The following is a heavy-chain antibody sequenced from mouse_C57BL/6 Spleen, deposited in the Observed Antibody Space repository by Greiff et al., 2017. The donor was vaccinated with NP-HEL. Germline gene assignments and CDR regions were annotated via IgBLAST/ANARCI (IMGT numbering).Heavy chain of an antibody. CDR2: IDPETGGT. CDR3: TRPVITTVVASDY. Sequence: QVQLQQSGAELVRPGASVTLSCKASGYTFTDYEMHWVKQTPVHGLEWIGAIDPETGGTAYNQKFKGKAILTADKSSSTAYMELRSLTSEDSAVYYCTRPVITTVVASDYWGQGTTLTVSS. CDR1: GYTFTDYE. J-gene: IGHJ2*01. V-gene: IGHV1-15*01. D-gene: IGHD1-1*01.